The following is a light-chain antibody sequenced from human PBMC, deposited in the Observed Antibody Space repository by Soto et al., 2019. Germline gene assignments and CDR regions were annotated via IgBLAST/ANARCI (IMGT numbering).Light chain of an antibody. CDR1: QSVSSY. CDR3: QQRSNGGLT. V-gene: IGKV3-11*01. CDR2: DAS. Sequence: EIVLTQSPATLSLSPGERATLSCRASQSVSSYLAWYQQKPGQAPRLLIYDASNSATGIPARFSGSGSGTDFTLTISSLEPEDFAVYYCQQRSNGGLTFGGGTKVEIK. J-gene: IGKJ4*01.